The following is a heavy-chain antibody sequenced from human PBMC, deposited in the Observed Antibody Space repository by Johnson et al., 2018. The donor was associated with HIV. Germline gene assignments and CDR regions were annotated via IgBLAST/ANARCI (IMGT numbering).Heavy chain of an antibody. J-gene: IGHJ3*02. V-gene: IGHV3-49*03. Sequence: VQLVESGGGVVQPGRSLRLSCAASGFTFSSYAMHWFRQAPGKGPEWVGFIRSIDYGGTTEYAASVKDRFTISRNDSKTIAYLQMRNLKIEDTAVYYCARVPRKGFRPDAFDIWGQGTVVTVSS. CDR2: IRSIDYGGTT. CDR1: GFTFSSYA. CDR3: ARVPRKGFRPDAFDI. D-gene: IGHD3-3*01.